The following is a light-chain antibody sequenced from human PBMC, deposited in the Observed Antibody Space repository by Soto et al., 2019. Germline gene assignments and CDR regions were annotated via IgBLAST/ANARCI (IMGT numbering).Light chain of an antibody. CDR3: CSYAGSSTLV. V-gene: IGLV2-23*02. CDR2: GVT. Sequence: QSALTQPASVSGSPGQSITISCTGTNNDVGAFNLVSWYQQHPVKAPKLIIFGVTERPSGVSNRFSGSKSGNTASLTISGLQAEDEGDYYCCSYAGSSTLVFGGGTKLTVL. CDR1: NNDVGAFNL. J-gene: IGLJ3*02.